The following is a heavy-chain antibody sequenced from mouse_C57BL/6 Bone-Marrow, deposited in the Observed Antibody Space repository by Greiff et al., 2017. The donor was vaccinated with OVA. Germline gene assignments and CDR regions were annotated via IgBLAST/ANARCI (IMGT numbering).Heavy chain of an antibody. Sequence: DVKLQESGGGLVKPGGSLKLSCAASGFTFSDYGMHWVRQAPEKGLEWVAYISSGSSTIYYADTVKGRFTISRDNAKNTLFLQMTSLRSEDTAMYYCARSQFITTVGGFAYWGQGTLVTVSA. J-gene: IGHJ3*01. CDR2: ISSGSSTI. D-gene: IGHD1-1*01. V-gene: IGHV5-17*01. CDR3: ARSQFITTVGGFAY. CDR1: GFTFSDYG.